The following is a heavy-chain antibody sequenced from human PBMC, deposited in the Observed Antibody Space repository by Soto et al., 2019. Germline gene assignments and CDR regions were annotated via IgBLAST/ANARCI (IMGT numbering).Heavy chain of an antibody. D-gene: IGHD2-21*01. V-gene: IGHV3-23*01. CDR3: AKDAVYKDGLWLMDS. CDR2: VTGSGGQI. J-gene: IGHJ5*02. CDR1: GFTISTYA. Sequence: GGSLRLSCAASGFTISTYAMTWVRQGPGKGLECVSGVTGSGGQIHYADSVKGRFTISKDNSKNTLYLQMSSLREEDTALYYCAKDAVYKDGLWLMDSWGQGTLVTVSS.